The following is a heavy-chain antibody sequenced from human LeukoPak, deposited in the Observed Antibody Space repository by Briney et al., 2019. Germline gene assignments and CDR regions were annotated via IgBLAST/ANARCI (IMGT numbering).Heavy chain of an antibody. CDR2: IYYSGST. Sequence: SETLSLTCTVSGGSISSGDYYWSWIRQPPGKGLEWIGYIYYSGSTYYNPSLKSRVTISVDTSKNQFSLKLSSVTAADTAVYYCAREMAPYGSGSYYFDYWGQGTLVTVSS. D-gene: IGHD3-10*01. J-gene: IGHJ4*02. V-gene: IGHV4-30-4*01. CDR1: GGSISSGDYY. CDR3: AREMAPYGSGSYYFDY.